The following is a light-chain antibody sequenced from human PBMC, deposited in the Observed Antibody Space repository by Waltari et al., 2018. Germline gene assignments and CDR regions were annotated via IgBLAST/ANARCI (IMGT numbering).Light chain of an antibody. J-gene: IGKJ2*01. V-gene: IGKV3-20*01. CDR3: QQYDNSPGYT. Sequence: IVLTQYPGTLSLSPGEGATLSCRASQSIDRSHLAWYQQKPGQPPRLLLYGARSRTTGVPDRFSGSGSGTDFTLTIDRLEPEDFAVYYCQQYDNSPGYTFGQGTKLEI. CDR2: GAR. CDR1: QSIDRSH.